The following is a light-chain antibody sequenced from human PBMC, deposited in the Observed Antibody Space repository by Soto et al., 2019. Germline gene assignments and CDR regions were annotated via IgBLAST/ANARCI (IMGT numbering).Light chain of an antibody. J-gene: IGKJ4*01. Sequence: DIQLTQSPSFLSASVGDRVTITCRASQAISNNLAWYQHNPGKPPKLLIYGASTLQSGVPSRFSGSGSGTECTLTSSSLQPEDFATYDCQQLNNYPRALTFGGGTKVEIE. V-gene: IGKV1-9*01. CDR2: GAS. CDR3: QQLNNYPRALT. CDR1: QAISNN.